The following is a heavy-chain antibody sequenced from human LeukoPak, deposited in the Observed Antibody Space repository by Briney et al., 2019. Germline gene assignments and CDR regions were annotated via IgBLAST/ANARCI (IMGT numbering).Heavy chain of an antibody. J-gene: IGHJ5*02. CDR2: IYYSGST. CDR1: GGSISSGGYY. CDR3: ARDSTVTTGDRYWFDP. Sequence: SETLSLTCTVSGGSISSGGYYWSWIRQHPGKGLEWIGYIYYSGSTYYNPSLKSRVTISVDTSKNQFSLKLSSVTAADTAVYYSARDSTVTTGDRYWFDPWGQGTLVTVSS. V-gene: IGHV4-31*03. D-gene: IGHD4-17*01.